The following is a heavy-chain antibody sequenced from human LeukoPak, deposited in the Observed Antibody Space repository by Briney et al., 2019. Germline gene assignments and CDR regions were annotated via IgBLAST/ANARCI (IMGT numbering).Heavy chain of an antibody. Sequence: PSETLSLTCAVSGGSISRSNWWSWVRQPPGKGLEWIGEIYHSGSTNYNPSLKSRVTISVDKSKNQFSLKLSSVTAADTAVYYCARGSYYYDSSGYPFDYWGQGTLVTVSS. CDR1: GGSISRSNW. V-gene: IGHV4-4*02. J-gene: IGHJ4*02. D-gene: IGHD3-22*01. CDR2: IYHSGST. CDR3: ARGSYYYDSSGYPFDY.